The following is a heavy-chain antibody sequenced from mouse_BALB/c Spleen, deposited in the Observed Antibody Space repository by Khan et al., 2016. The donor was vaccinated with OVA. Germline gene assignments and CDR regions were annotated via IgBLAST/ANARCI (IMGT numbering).Heavy chain of an antibody. D-gene: IGHD2-14*01. CDR2: INPNTDNI. V-gene: IGHV1-26*01. CDR1: GYSFTLYY. J-gene: IGHJ3*01. Sequence: VQLQQSGPDLVKPGASVKISCKASGYSFTLYYMSWVKQSPGKGLEWIGRINPNTDNINYNKEFKGKAMLTVDKSSNTAYMELRSLTSEDSAVYFCARGYDVFASWGQGTLVTVSP. CDR3: ARGYDVFAS.